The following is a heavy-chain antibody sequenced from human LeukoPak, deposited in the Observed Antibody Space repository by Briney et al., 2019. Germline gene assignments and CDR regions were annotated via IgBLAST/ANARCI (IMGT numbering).Heavy chain of an antibody. Sequence: GESLKISCQGSGYSFTNYWIGWVRQMPGKGLEWVGIINPSDSDTRYSPSFQGQVTISADKSTSTAYLQWSSLKASDTAMYYCARQGTTVTHEGAFDIWGQGTMVPVS. J-gene: IGHJ3*02. D-gene: IGHD4-17*01. CDR3: ARQGTTVTHEGAFDI. V-gene: IGHV5-51*01. CDR2: INPSDSDT. CDR1: GYSFTNYW.